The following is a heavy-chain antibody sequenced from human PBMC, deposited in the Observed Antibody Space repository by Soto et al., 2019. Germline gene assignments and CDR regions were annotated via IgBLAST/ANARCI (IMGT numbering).Heavy chain of an antibody. J-gene: IGHJ5*02. CDR2: INHSGST. CDR3: ARGSGNWFDP. V-gene: IGHV4-34*01. D-gene: IGHD6-25*01. Sequence: SETLSLTCAVYGGSFGCYYWSWIRQPPGKGLEWIGEINHSGSTNYNPSLKSRVTISVDTSKNQFSLKLSSVTAADTAVYYCARGSGNWFDPWGQGTLVTVSS. CDR1: GGSFGCYY.